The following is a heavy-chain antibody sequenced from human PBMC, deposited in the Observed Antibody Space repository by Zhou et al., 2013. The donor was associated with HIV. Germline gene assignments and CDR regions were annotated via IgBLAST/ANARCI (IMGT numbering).Heavy chain of an antibody. CDR2: IYTSGST. CDR3: AISEGYYYYMDV. J-gene: IGHJ6*03. Sequence: VQLQESGPGLVKPSQTLSLTCTVSGGSISSGGSYWNWIRQPAGKGLEWIGHIYTSGSTNYNPSLKSRVTISVDTSKNQFSLKLSSVTAADTAVYYCAISEGYYYYMDVWGKGTTVTVSS. V-gene: IGHV4-61*09. CDR1: GGSISSGGSY.